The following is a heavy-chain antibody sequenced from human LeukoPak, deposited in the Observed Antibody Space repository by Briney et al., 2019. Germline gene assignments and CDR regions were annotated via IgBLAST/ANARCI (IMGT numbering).Heavy chain of an antibody. Sequence: ASAKVSCKVSGYTLTELSMHWVRQAPGKGLEWMGGFDPEDGETIYAQKFQGRVTMTEDTSTDTAYMELSSLRSEDTAVYYCATSYYYDSSGPHFDYWGQGTLVTVSS. CDR1: GYTLTELS. J-gene: IGHJ4*02. CDR3: ATSYYYDSSGPHFDY. CDR2: FDPEDGET. D-gene: IGHD3-22*01. V-gene: IGHV1-24*01.